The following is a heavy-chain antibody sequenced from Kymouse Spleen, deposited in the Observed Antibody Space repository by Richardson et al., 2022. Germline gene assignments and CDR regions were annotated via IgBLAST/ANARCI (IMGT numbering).Heavy chain of an antibody. CDR2: ISGSGGST. Sequence: EVQLVESGGGLVQPGGSLRLSCAASGFTFSSYAMSWVRQAPGKGLEWVSAISGSGGSTYYADSVKGRFTISRDNSKNTLYLQMNSLRAEDTAVYYCAKDPYYDILTGPDAFDIWGQGTMVTVSS. CDR3: AKDPYYDILTGPDAFDI. D-gene: IGHD3-9*01. J-gene: IGHJ3*02. CDR1: GFTFSSYA. V-gene: IGHV3-23*04.